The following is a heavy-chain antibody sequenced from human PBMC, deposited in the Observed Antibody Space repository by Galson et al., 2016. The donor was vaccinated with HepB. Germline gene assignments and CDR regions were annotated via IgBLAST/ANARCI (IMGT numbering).Heavy chain of an antibody. V-gene: IGHV1-2*02. J-gene: IGHJ4*02. D-gene: IGHD1-26*01. Sequence: SVKVSWKASGYILTGYYVHWVRQAPGQGLEWMGWIDPRSGGTIYAENFQGRVTMTRDTSINTAYMELSRLRSADTAVYYCARLRRIVTTGSWSSPSYFDYWGQGTLVTVSS. CDR1: GYILTGYY. CDR3: ARLRRIVTTGSWSSPSYFDY. CDR2: IDPRSGGT.